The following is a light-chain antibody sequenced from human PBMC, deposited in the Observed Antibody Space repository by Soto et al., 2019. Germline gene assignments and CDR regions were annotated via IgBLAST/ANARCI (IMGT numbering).Light chain of an antibody. Sequence: EIVLTQSPVTLSLSPGDRATLSCRASQRVSNSYLAWYQQKPGQAPRLLIYDASTRAAGVPDRVTGGGSGTDFTLTINALEPEDFALYFCQQYERPPFAFGRGTK. CDR3: QQYERPPFA. CDR2: DAS. CDR1: QRVSNSY. V-gene: IGKV3-20*01. J-gene: IGKJ2*01.